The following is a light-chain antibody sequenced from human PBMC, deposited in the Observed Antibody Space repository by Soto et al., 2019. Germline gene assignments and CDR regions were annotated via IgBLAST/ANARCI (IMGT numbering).Light chain of an antibody. CDR1: QSIGRS. CDR3: QQYYSYWT. Sequence: DIQMTQSPSTLPASVGDRVTIACRASQSIGRSLAWYQHTPGKAPKLLIYQASSLQSGVPSRFSGSGSGTEFTLTITSLQPDDFATYYCQQYYSYWTFGQGTKVDIK. J-gene: IGKJ1*01. CDR2: QAS. V-gene: IGKV1-5*03.